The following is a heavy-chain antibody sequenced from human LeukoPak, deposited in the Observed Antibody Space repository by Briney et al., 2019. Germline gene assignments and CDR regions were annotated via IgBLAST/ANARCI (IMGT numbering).Heavy chain of an antibody. CDR2: IIPILGIA. CDR1: GGTFSSYA. V-gene: IGHV1-69*04. J-gene: IGHJ6*03. D-gene: IGHD4-11*01. Sequence: SVKVSCKASGGTFSSYAISWVRQAPGQGLEWMGRIIPILGIANYAQKFQGRVTITADKSTSTAYMELSSLRSEDTAVYYCASIHDYSNYGYYYYYMDVWGKGTTVTVSS. CDR3: ASIHDYSNYGYYYYYMDV.